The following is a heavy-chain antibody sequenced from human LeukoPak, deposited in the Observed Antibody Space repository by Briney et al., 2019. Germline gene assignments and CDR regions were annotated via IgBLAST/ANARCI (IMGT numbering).Heavy chain of an antibody. CDR3: ARVGNSGYEIRY. D-gene: IGHD5-12*01. J-gene: IGHJ4*02. V-gene: IGHV4-59*12. CDR1: GGSISSYY. CDR2: IYYSGST. Sequence: PSETLSLTCTVSGGSISSYYWSWIRQPPGKGLEWIGYIYYSGSTNYNPSLKSRVTISVDTSKNQFSLKLSSVTAADTAVYYCARVGNSGYEIRYWGQGTLVTVSS.